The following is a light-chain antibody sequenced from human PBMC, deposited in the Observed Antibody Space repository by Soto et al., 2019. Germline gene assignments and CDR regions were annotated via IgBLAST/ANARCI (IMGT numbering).Light chain of an antibody. V-gene: IGLV2-23*01. Sequence: QSVLTQPASLSGSHGQSITISCTGTSSDVGSYNLVSWYQQHPGKAPKLMIYEGSKRPSGVSNRFSGSKSGNTASLTISGLQAEDEADYYCCSYAGSSTLYVVFGGGTKLTVL. J-gene: IGLJ2*01. CDR3: CSYAGSSTLYVV. CDR1: SSDVGSYNL. CDR2: EGS.